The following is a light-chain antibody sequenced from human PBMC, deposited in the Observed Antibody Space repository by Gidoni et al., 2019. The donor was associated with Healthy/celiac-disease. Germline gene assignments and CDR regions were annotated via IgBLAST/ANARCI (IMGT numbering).Light chain of an antibody. J-gene: IGKJ4*01. Sequence: EILFTPSPAPLSVSPGERATLACRDSQSVSSYLAWYQQKPGQAPRLLIDDASNRATGIPARFSGSGSGTDCTLTSSSIEPEDVAVYYWQQRSNWPLTFXGXTKVEIK. CDR3: QQRSNWPLT. V-gene: IGKV3-11*01. CDR2: DAS. CDR1: QSVSSY.